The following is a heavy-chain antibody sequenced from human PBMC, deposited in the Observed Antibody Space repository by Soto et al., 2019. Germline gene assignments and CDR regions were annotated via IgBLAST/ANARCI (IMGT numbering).Heavy chain of an antibody. J-gene: IGHJ4*02. D-gene: IGHD3-22*01. CDR3: ARVGSASLMVVVIADH. V-gene: IGHV3-49*05. CDR2: IRSKDYGGTT. Sequence: ESGGALVKPGRSLRLSCTTSGFTFGDYAMSWFRQAPGKGLEWVGFIRSKDYGGTTQYAASVKGRFTISRDDSRSIAYLQMDSLKTEDTAVYYCARVGSASLMVVVIADHWGQGTQVTVSS. CDR1: GFTFGDYA.